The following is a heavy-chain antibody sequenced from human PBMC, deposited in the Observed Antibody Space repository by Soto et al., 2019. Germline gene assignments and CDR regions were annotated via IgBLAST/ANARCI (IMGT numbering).Heavy chain of an antibody. CDR3: ARDHSSGGPTFDP. Sequence: PGGSLRFSCAASGFTFSDYYMSWIRQAPGKGLEWVSYISSSSSYTNYADSVKGRFTISRDNAKNSLYLQMNSLRAEDTAVYYCARDHSSGGPTFDPWGQGTLVTVSS. CDR1: GFTFSDYY. J-gene: IGHJ5*02. D-gene: IGHD6-19*01. CDR2: ISSSSSYT. V-gene: IGHV3-11*06.